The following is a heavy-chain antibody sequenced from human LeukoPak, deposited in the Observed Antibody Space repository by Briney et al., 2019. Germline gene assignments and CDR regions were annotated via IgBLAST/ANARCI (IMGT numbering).Heavy chain of an antibody. D-gene: IGHD3-10*01. V-gene: IGHV3-74*01. CDR3: APGRGMVRGVIWFDP. Sequence: GGSLRLSCAASGFTFSSYWMHWVRQAPGKGLVWVSRINSDGSSTSYADSVKGRFTISRDNAKNTLYLQMNSLRAEDTAVCYCAPGRGMVRGVIWFDPWGQGTLVTVSS. CDR1: GFTFSSYW. J-gene: IGHJ5*02. CDR2: INSDGSST.